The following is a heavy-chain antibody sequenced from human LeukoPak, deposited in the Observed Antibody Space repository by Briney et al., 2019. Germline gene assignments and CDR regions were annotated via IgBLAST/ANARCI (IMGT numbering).Heavy chain of an antibody. V-gene: IGHV4-34*01. Sequence: SETLSLTCAVYGGSFSGYYWSWIRQPPGKGLEWIGEINHSGSTNYNPSLKSRVTISVDTSKNQFSLKLSSVTAADTAVYYCARSNKPAAQRRIYYYYGMDVWGQGTTVTVSS. D-gene: IGHD2-2*01. CDR3: ARSNKPAAQRRIYYYYGMDV. CDR1: GGSFSGYY. CDR2: INHSGST. J-gene: IGHJ6*02.